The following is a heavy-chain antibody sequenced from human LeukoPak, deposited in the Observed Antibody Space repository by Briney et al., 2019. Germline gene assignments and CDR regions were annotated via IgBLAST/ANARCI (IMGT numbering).Heavy chain of an antibody. Sequence: SETLSLPCAVYGGHFSGYYWSWIRQPPGEGLEWIGEINHSGSTNYNPSLKSRVTISVDTSKNQFSLKLSSVTAADTAVYYCARGRYHYYGSGSYFDYWGQGTLVTVSS. J-gene: IGHJ4*02. V-gene: IGHV4-34*01. D-gene: IGHD3-10*01. CDR1: GGHFSGYY. CDR2: INHSGST. CDR3: ARGRYHYYGSGSYFDY.